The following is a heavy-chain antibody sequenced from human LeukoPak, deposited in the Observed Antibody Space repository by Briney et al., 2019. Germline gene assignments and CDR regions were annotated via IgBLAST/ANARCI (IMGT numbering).Heavy chain of an antibody. CDR2: ISGSGDST. V-gene: IGHV3-23*01. CDR3: AKDGPYSSAWYSNSEFDY. CDR1: GFTFSDYY. Sequence: GGSLRLSCAASGFTFSDYYMSWIRQAPGKGLEWVSAISGSGDSTYYADSVKGRFTISRDNSQNTLYLQMNRLRAEDTALYYCAKDGPYSSAWYSNSEFDYWGQGTLVTVSS. J-gene: IGHJ4*02. D-gene: IGHD4-11*01.